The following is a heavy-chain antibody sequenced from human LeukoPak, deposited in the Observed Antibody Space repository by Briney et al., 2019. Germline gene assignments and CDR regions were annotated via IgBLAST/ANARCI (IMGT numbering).Heavy chain of an antibody. CDR2: IIPIFGTA. CDR3: AREFGSIATRGALFSYYYYYYMDV. J-gene: IGHJ6*03. Sequence: SVKVSCKASGGTFSSYAISWVRQAPGQGLEWMGGIIPIFGTANYAQKFQGRVTITADKSTSTAYMELSSLRSEDTAVYYCAREFGSIATRGALFSYYYYYYMDVWGKGTTVTVSS. D-gene: IGHD6-6*01. CDR1: GGTFSSYA. V-gene: IGHV1-69*06.